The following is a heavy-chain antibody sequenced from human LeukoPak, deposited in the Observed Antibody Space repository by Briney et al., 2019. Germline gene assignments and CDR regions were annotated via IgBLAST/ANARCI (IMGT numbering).Heavy chain of an antibody. CDR3: ARETSQDYFDS. J-gene: IGHJ4*02. Sequence: PGGSLRLSCAASGFSFSSYWMHWVRQAPGKGLVWVSRINGDGSRTYYADSVKGRFTISRDNAKNTPYVQMNSLRAEDTAVYYCARETSQDYFDSWGQGTLVTVSS. CDR2: INGDGSRT. V-gene: IGHV3-74*01. CDR1: GFSFSSYW.